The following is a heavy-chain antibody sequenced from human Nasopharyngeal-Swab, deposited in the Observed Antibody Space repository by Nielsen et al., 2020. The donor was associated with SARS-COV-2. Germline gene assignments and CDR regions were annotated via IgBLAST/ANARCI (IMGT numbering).Heavy chain of an antibody. CDR3: ASGEENNWFDP. Sequence: RQAPGKGLEWIGSIYYSGSTYYNPSLRSRVTISVDTSKNQFSLKLSSVTAADTAVYYCASGEENNWFDPWGQGTLVTVSS. V-gene: IGHV4-39*07. D-gene: IGHD3-10*01. CDR2: IYYSGST. J-gene: IGHJ5*02.